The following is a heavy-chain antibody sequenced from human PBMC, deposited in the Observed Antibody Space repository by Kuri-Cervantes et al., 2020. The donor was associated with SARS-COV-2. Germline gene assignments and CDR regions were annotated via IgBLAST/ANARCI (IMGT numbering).Heavy chain of an antibody. D-gene: IGHD2-2*02. CDR3: ARLDILVVPAAIYY. CDR1: GYSISSGYY. J-gene: IGHJ4*02. V-gene: IGHV4-38-2*01. Sequence: GSLRLSCAVSGYSISSGYYWGWIRQPPGKGLEWIGSIYHSGSTYYNPSLKSRVTISVDTSKNQFSLKLSSVAAADTAVYYCARLDILVVPAAIYYWGQGILVTVSS. CDR2: IYHSGST.